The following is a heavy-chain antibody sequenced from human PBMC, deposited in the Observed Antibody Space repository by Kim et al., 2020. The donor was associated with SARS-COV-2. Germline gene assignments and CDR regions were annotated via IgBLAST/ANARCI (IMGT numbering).Heavy chain of an antibody. CDR3: ARDVRSRDYGDYQDAFDI. J-gene: IGHJ3*02. V-gene: IGHV3-21*01. CDR2: ISSSSSYI. Sequence: GGSLRLSCAASGFTFSSYSMNWVRQAPGKGLEWVSSISSSSSYIYYADSVKGRFTISRDNAKNSLYLQMNSLRAEDTAVYYCARDVRSRDYGDYQDAFDIWGQGTMVTVSS. D-gene: IGHD4-17*01. CDR1: GFTFSSYS.